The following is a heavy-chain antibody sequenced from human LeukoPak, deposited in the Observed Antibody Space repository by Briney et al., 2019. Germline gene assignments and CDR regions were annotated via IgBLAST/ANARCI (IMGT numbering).Heavy chain of an antibody. V-gene: IGHV4-39*07. CDR2: FYYSGST. D-gene: IGHD2-15*01. Sequence: SETLSLTCTVSGGSISTSSYYWGWIRPPPGKGLEWIGTFYYSGSTYYNPSLKSRVTISVDTSKNQFSLKLSSVTAADTAVYYCATHWLLYYFDYWGQGTLVTVSS. CDR1: GGSISTSSYY. J-gene: IGHJ4*02. CDR3: ATHWLLYYFDY.